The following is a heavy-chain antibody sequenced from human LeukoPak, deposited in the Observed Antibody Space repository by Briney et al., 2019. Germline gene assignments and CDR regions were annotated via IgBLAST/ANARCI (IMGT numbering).Heavy chain of an antibody. CDR3: ARAQSATLSYYFDL. V-gene: IGHV3-33*01. CDR2: TWSDGSDK. J-gene: IGHJ5*02. CDR1: GFTFSAYI. Sequence: PGRSLRLSCAASGFTFSAYIIQWVRQAPGKGLEWVALTWSDGSDKFYADSAKGRFVISRDNSKNTLYLQMNSLRAEDSAVYFCARAQSATLSYYFDLWGQGTLVTVSS. D-gene: IGHD3-22*01.